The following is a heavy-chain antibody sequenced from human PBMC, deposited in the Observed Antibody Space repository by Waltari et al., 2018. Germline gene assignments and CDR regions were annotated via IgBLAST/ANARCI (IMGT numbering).Heavy chain of an antibody. CDR1: GFTFSSYE. CDR2: ISSSGRTI. CDR3: ARTGYSSSWYSYYYYYGMDV. J-gene: IGHJ6*02. D-gene: IGHD6-13*01. Sequence: EVQLVESGGGLVQPGGSLRLSCAASGFTFSSYEMNWGGQAPGKGLEWVSYISSSGRTIYYADSVKGRFTISRDNAKNSLYLQMNSLRAEDTAVYYCARTGYSSSWYSYYYYYGMDVWGQGTTVTVSS. V-gene: IGHV3-48*03.